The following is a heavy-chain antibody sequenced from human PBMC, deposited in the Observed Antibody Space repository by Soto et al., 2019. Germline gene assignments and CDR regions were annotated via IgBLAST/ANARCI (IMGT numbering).Heavy chain of an antibody. CDR1: GFSFSSYA. CDR3: AKRDCLGTSCYDYYYYSMDV. Sequence: EVQLLESGGGLVQPGGSLRLSCAAAGFSFSSYAMNWVRQAPGKGLEWVSAISVSGGSTFYADSVKGRFTISRDNSKNTLHLQMNSLRAGDTAIYYCAKRDCLGTSCYDYYYYSMDVWGQGTTVTVSS. CDR2: ISVSGGST. J-gene: IGHJ6*02. D-gene: IGHD2-2*01. V-gene: IGHV3-23*01.